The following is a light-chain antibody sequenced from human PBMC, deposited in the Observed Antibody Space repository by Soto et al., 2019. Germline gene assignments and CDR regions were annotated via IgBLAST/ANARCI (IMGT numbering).Light chain of an antibody. Sequence: DLVMTQSPDSLAVSLGERATINCKSSQSVLYSSNNKNYLDWYQQKPGQPPKLLLYWASTRESGVPDRFSGSGAGTDFTLSISSLQAEDVAVYYCQQYYSTPELTFGPGTKVDI. J-gene: IGKJ3*01. CDR3: QQYYSTPELT. CDR2: WAS. CDR1: QSVLYSSNNKNY. V-gene: IGKV4-1*01.